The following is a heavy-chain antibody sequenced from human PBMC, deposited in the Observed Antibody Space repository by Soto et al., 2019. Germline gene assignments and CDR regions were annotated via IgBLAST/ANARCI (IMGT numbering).Heavy chain of an antibody. D-gene: IGHD6-13*01. CDR1: GGSISPYY. CDR2: VYYSGNT. Sequence: QVQLQESGPGLVKPSETLSLTCTVSGGSISPYYWGWIRQPPGKGLEWIGYVYYSGNTNYNPSLERRVTISVDTSRNQFSLNLTSATAADTAVYYCARKGAAAAYAHYYMDVWGRGTTVTVSS. CDR3: ARKGAAAAYAHYYMDV. V-gene: IGHV4-59*01. J-gene: IGHJ6*03.